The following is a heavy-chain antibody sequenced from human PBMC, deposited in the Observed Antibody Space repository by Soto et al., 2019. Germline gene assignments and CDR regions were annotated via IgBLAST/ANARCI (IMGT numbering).Heavy chain of an antibody. V-gene: IGHV3-30*18. D-gene: IGHD2-15*01. CDR2: ISYDGSNK. J-gene: IGHJ3*02. Sequence: GGSLRLSFAASGFTFSSYGMHWVRQAPGKGLEWVAVISYDGSNKYYADSGTRRFTISRDKTKNTQYLQMNRLRAEDTDEYSGDKDGAGRCSGGRGSAAFDIWGQGTMVTVSS. CDR3: DKDGAGRCSGGRGSAAFDI. CDR1: GFTFSSYG.